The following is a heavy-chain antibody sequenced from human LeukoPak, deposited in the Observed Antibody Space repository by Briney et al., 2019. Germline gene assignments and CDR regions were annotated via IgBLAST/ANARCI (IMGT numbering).Heavy chain of an antibody. CDR2: ITRNGGST. CDR3: VKRWSGDDLDY. J-gene: IGHJ4*02. CDR1: GFTFSDYA. Sequence: GGSLRLSCSASGFTFSDYAMHWVRQAPGKGLEYVSAITRNGGSTYYADSVKGRFTISRDNSKNTLYLQMSSLRIEDTAVYYCVKRWSGDDLDYWGQGTLVTVSS. V-gene: IGHV3-64D*09. D-gene: IGHD3-3*01.